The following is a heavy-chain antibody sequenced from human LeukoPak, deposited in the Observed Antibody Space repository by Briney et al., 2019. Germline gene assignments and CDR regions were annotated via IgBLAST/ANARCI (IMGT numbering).Heavy chain of an antibody. CDR1: GYSFTSYW. J-gene: IGHJ6*03. D-gene: IGHD3-10*01. V-gene: IGHV5-51*01. CDR3: ARSSGTPGAYMDV. Sequence: GESLKISCKGSGYSFTSYWIGWVRQMPGKGLEWMGIIYPGDSDTGYSPSFQGQVTISADKSISTAYLQWSSLKASDTAMYYCARSSGTPGAYMDVWGKGTTVTVSS. CDR2: IYPGDSDT.